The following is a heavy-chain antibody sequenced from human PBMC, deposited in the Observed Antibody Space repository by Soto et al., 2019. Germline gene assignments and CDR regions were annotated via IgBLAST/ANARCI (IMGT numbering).Heavy chain of an antibody. D-gene: IGHD3-3*01. J-gene: IGHJ4*02. CDR2: ISYDGSNK. CDR3: AKGGVTIFGVGPDY. V-gene: IGHV3-30*18. Sequence: QVQLVESGGGVVQPGRSLRLSCAASGFTLSSYGMHWVRQAPGKGLEWVAVISYDGSNKYYADSVKGRFTISRDNSKNTLYLQMNSLRAEDTAVYYCAKGGVTIFGVGPDYWGQGTLVTVSS. CDR1: GFTLSSYG.